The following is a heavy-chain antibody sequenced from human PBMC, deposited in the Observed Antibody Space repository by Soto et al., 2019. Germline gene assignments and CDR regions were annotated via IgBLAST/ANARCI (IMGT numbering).Heavy chain of an antibody. CDR1: GGSISSDDYY. D-gene: IGHD6-6*01. V-gene: IGHV4-30-4*01. J-gene: IGHJ4*02. CDR3: ARDRSNSPDFFDF. Sequence: SETLSLTCTVSGGSISSDDYYWSWIRQPPGKGLEWVGYIYYTGSTNYNPSLKSRVTISVDTSKNQFSLKLTSVSAADTAVYYCARDRSNSPDFFDFWGQGTLVTVSS. CDR2: IYYTGST.